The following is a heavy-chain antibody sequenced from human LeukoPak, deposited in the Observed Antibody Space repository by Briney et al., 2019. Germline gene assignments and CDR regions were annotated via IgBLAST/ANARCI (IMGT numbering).Heavy chain of an antibody. CDR3: ASFLVGASYFDY. CDR2: IYTSGST. J-gene: IGHJ4*02. D-gene: IGHD1-26*01. Sequence: SETLSLTCTVSGGSISSGSYYWSWIRQPAGKGLEWIGRIYTSGSTNYNPSLKSRVTISVDTSKNQFSLKLSSVTAADTAVYYYASFLVGASYFDYWGQGTLVTVSS. V-gene: IGHV4-61*02. CDR1: GGSISSGSYY.